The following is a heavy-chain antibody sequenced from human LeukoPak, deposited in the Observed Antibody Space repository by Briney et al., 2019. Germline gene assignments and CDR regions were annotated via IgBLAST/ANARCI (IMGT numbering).Heavy chain of an antibody. J-gene: IGHJ4*02. CDR1: GGSISSYY. V-gene: IGHV4-59*01. CDR3: ARVKLARPEKYFDY. Sequence: PSETLSLTCTVSGGSISSYYWSWIRQPPGKGLEWVGYIYYSGSTNYNPSLKSRVTISVDTSKNQFSLKLSSVTAADTAVYYCARVKLARPEKYFDYWGQGTLVTVSS. CDR2: IYYSGST. D-gene: IGHD6-6*01.